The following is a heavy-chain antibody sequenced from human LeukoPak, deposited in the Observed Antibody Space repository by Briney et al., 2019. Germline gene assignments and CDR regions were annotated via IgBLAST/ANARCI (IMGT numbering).Heavy chain of an antibody. CDR2: ISAYNGNT. CDR1: GYTFTSYD. CDR3: ARISHYYGSEIEY. J-gene: IGHJ4*02. Sequence: GASVKVSCKASGYTFTSYDITWVRQAPGQGLEWMGWISAYNGNTNYAQKVQGRVTMTTDTSTSTAYMDLRSLRSDDTAVYYCARISHYYGSEIEYWGQGTLVTVTS. V-gene: IGHV1-18*01. D-gene: IGHD3-10*01.